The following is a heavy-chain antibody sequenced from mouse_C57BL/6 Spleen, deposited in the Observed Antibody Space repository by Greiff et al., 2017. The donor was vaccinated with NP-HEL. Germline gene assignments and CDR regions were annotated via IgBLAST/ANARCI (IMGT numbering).Heavy chain of an antibody. D-gene: IGHD4-1*01. CDR2: IDPEDGET. CDR3: ASWDWFAY. J-gene: IGHJ3*01. Sequence: EVKLVESGAELVKPGASVKLSCTASGFNIKDYYMHWVKQRTEQGLEWIGRIDPEDGETKYVPKFQGKATITADTSSNTAYLQLSSLTSEDTAVYYCASWDWFAYWGQGTLVTVSA. V-gene: IGHV14-2*01. CDR1: GFNIKDYY.